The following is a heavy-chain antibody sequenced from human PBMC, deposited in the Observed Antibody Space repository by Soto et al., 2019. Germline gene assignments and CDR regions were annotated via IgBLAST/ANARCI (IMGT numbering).Heavy chain of an antibody. CDR2: ISYDGSNK. CDR3: AKDVLRFLEWLAFYGMDV. V-gene: IGHV3-30*18. Sequence: GGSLRLSCTASGFTFSSFFMNWVRQAPGKGPEWVAVISYDGSNKYYADSVKGRFTISRDNSKNTLYLQMNSLRAEDTALYYCAKDVLRFLEWLAFYGMDVWGQGTTVTVS. CDR1: GFTFSSFF. J-gene: IGHJ6*02. D-gene: IGHD3-3*01.